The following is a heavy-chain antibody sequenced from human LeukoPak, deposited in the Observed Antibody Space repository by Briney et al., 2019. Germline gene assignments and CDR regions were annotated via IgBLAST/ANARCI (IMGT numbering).Heavy chain of an antibody. CDR1: GYTFTSYC. Sequence: ASVKVSCKASGYTFTSYCMHWVRQAPGQGLEWMGIINPSGGSTSYAQKFQGRVTMTRDTSTSTVYMELSSLRSEDTAVYYCARASPSNWYFDLWGRGTLVTVSS. CDR2: INPSGGST. J-gene: IGHJ2*01. CDR3: ARASPSNWYFDL. V-gene: IGHV1-46*01.